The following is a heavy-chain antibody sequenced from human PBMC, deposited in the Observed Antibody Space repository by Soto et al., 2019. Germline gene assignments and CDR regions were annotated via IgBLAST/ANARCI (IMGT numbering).Heavy chain of an antibody. D-gene: IGHD3-22*01. Sequence: QITLMESGPTLVKPTQTLTLTCTFSGFSLSTSGVGVGWIRQPPGKALEWLALIYWDDDKRYSPSLRSRVTITKDTSKNLVVLTMTNMDPVDTATYYCAHRRGRNFYYDSGLFDYWGQGTLVTVSS. V-gene: IGHV2-5*02. CDR3: AHRRGRNFYYDSGLFDY. CDR1: GFSLSTSGVG. J-gene: IGHJ4*02. CDR2: IYWDDDK.